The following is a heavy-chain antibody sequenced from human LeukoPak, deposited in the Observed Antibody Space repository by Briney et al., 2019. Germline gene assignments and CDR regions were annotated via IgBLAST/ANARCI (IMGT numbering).Heavy chain of an antibody. J-gene: IGHJ4*02. CDR1: GGTFSSYA. CDR2: IIPIFGTA. CDR3: ARDVGIAVAGYYCDY. D-gene: IGHD6-19*01. Sequence: SVKVSCKASGGTFSSYAISWVRQAPGQGLEWMGRIIPIFGTANYAQKFQGRVTITTDESTSTAYMELRSLRSEHTAVYYCARDVGIAVAGYYCDYWGQGTLVTVSS. V-gene: IGHV1-69*05.